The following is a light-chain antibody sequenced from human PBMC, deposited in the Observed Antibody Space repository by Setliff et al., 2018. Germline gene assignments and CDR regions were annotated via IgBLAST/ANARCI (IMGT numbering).Light chain of an antibody. Sequence: QSALTQPASVSGSPGQSITISCTGTSSDVGGYNYVSWYQQHPDKAPKLMIFDASNRPSGVSNRFSGSKSGNTASLTISGLQAEDEADYYCSSYTSSSTQVFGTGTKVTVL. V-gene: IGLV2-14*03. CDR1: SSDVGGYNY. J-gene: IGLJ1*01. CDR3: SSYTSSSTQV. CDR2: DAS.